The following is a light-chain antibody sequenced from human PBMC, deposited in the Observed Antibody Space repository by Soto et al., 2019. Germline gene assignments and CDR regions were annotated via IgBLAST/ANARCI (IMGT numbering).Light chain of an antibody. CDR2: AAS. CDR1: QSVSRSY. V-gene: IGKV3-20*01. J-gene: IGKJ4*01. Sequence: EIVLTQSPGTLSLSPGERATLFCRASQSVSRSYLAWYQQKPGQAPSLLIFAASSRAAGIPNRFSGVGSGTDFTLTISRLEPGDFAVYYCQQYGSSPLTFGGGTKVEIK. CDR3: QQYGSSPLT.